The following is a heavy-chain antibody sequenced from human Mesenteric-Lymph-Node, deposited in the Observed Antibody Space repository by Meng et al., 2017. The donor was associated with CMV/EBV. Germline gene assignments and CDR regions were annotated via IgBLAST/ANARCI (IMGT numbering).Heavy chain of an antibody. CDR2: ISMSGFTV. V-gene: IGHV3-48*03. CDR1: GFTFDTYE. D-gene: IGHD5-12*01. CDR3: TRRLPYRGSDW. J-gene: IGHJ4*02. Sequence: GGSLRLSCAASGFTFDTYEFYWVRQAPGKGLEYVSYISMSGFTVYYADSVRGRFTVSRDNAKNSLYLRINSLRVEDTAIYYCTRRLPYRGSDWWGQGSLVTVSS.